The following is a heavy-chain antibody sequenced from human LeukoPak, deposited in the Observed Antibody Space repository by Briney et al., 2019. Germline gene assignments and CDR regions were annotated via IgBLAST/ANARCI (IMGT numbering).Heavy chain of an antibody. CDR2: MNPNSGNT. Sequence: ASVKVSCKASGYTFTSYDINWVRQATGQGLEWMGWMNPNSGNTGYAQKFQGRVTITRNTSISTAYMELSRLRSEDTAVYYCAIVAGYIHGLYYFDYWGQGTLVTVSS. V-gene: IGHV1-8*03. J-gene: IGHJ4*02. CDR3: AIVAGYIHGLYYFDY. CDR1: GYTFTSYD. D-gene: IGHD5-24*01.